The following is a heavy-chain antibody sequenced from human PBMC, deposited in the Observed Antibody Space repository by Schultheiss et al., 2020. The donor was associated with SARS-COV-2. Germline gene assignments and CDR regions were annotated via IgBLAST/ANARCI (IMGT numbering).Heavy chain of an antibody. D-gene: IGHD6-13*01. V-gene: IGHV4-4*08. CDR3: ASPSRDSYYAMDV. CDR2: IYNSGST. Sequence: SETLSLTCTVSGGSISSYYWSWIRQTPGKGLEWIGYIYNSGSTYYNPSLKSRVTISVDTSKNQFSLKLSSVTAADTAVYYCASPSRDSYYAMDVWGQGTTVTVSS. J-gene: IGHJ6*02. CDR1: GGSISSYY.